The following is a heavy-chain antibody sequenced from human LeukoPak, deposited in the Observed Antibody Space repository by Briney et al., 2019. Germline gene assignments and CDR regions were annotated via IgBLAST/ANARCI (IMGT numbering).Heavy chain of an antibody. CDR3: ARDAMTTDFDY. Sequence: GGSLRLSCAASGFTFSSYEMNWVRRAPGKGLEWVSYISSSGSTIYYADSVKGRFTISRDNAKNSLYLQMNSLRAEDTAVYYCARDAMTTDFDYWGQGTLVTVSS. CDR1: GFTFSSYE. V-gene: IGHV3-48*03. CDR2: ISSSGSTI. J-gene: IGHJ4*02. D-gene: IGHD4-17*01.